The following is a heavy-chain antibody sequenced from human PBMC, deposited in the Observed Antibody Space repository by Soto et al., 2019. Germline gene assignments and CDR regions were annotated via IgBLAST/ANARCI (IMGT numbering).Heavy chain of an antibody. CDR3: ARGGGGPYFDY. Sequence: VQLVESGGGVVQPGRSLRLSCAASGFTFSSYGMHWVRQAPGKGLEWVAVIWYDGSNKYYADSVKGRFTISRDNSKNTLYLQMNSLRAEDTAVYYCARGGGGPYFDYWGQGTLVTVSS. CDR2: IWYDGSNK. J-gene: IGHJ4*02. CDR1: GFTFSSYG. V-gene: IGHV3-33*01. D-gene: IGHD3-10*01.